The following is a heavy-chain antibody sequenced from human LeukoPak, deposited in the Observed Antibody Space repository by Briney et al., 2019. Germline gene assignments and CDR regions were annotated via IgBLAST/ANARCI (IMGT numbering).Heavy chain of an antibody. J-gene: IGHJ6*03. CDR3: ARENYYYYYMDV. CDR2: IIPIFGTA. CDR1: GGTFSSYA. Sequence: SVKVSCKASGGTFSSYAISWVRQAPGQGLEWMGGIIPIFGTANYAQKFQGRVTITADKSTSTAYMELSSLRSEDTAVYYCARENYYYYYMDVWGKGTTVTVSS. V-gene: IGHV1-69*06.